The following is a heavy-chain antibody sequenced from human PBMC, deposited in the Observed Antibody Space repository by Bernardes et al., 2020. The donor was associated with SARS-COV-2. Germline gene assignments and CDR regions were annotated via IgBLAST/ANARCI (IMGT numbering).Heavy chain of an antibody. CDR2: IWYDGINK. CDR3: AREGMMTTMTRGWIDP. D-gene: IGHD4-17*01. V-gene: IGHV3-33*01. CDR1: GFTFSTYA. J-gene: IGHJ5*02. Sequence: GGSLRLSCAASGFTFSTYAMHWVRQAPGKGLEWVAVIWYDGINKFYADSVRGRFTISRDNSKNTVYLQMDSLRAEDTAFYYCAREGMMTTMTRGWIDPWGQGTQVTVSS.